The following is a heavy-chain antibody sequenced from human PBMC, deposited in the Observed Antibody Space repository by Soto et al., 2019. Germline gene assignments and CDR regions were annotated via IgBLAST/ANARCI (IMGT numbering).Heavy chain of an antibody. J-gene: IGHJ6*02. Sequence: QVQLVQSGAEVKKPGSSVKVSCKASGDTFSTYTITWMRQAPGQGLEWMGGIIPRSATSNYAQKFQGRVTIPADESTKTAXMXLCXLRSEDTAVYYCAREGLVLVPPTVNSDYYYSAMDVWGQGTTVTVSS. CDR2: IIPRSATS. V-gene: IGHV1-69*12. CDR1: GDTFSTYT. D-gene: IGHD2-2*01. CDR3: AREGLVLVPPTVNSDYYYSAMDV.